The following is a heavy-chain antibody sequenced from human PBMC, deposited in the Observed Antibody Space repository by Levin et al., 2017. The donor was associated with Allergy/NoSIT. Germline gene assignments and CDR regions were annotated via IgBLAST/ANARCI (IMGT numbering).Heavy chain of an antibody. Sequence: SLKISCAASGFNFKDYAMHWVRQAPGKGLEWVSGISWNSASFGYADSVKGRFTISRDNAKKSLFLQMNSLGPEDKSFYYCTKDTILQDIVATIVAFDLWGHGTKVTVSS. CDR1: GFNFKDYA. V-gene: IGHV3-9*01. CDR2: ISWNSASF. CDR3: TKDTILQDIVATIVAFDL. J-gene: IGHJ3*01. D-gene: IGHD5-12*01.